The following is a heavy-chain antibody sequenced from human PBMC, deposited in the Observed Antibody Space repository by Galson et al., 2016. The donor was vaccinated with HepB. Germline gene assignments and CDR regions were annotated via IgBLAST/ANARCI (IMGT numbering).Heavy chain of an antibody. J-gene: IGHJ4*02. CDR3: AREAAAGPIFDY. CDR2: MNPNSGDT. CDR1: GFTFTSYD. V-gene: IGHV1-8*01. D-gene: IGHD6-13*01. Sequence: SVKVSCKASGFTFTSYDINWVRQATGQGPEWMGWMNPNSGDTGYAQRFQGRVTMTRNTSISTAYMELSSLRSEDTAVYSCAREAAAGPIFDYWGRGTLGTVSS.